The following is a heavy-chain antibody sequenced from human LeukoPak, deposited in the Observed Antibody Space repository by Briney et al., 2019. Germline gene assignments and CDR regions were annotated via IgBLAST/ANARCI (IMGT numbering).Heavy chain of an antibody. D-gene: IGHD2-15*01. CDR2: IIPILGIA. Sequence: VASVKVSCKASGGTFSSYAISWVRQAPGQGLEWMGRIIPILGIANYAQKFQGRVTITADKSTSTAYMELSSLRSEDTAVYYCARSAALLKDPYYFDYWGQGTLVTVSS. J-gene: IGHJ4*02. V-gene: IGHV1-69*04. CDR1: GGTFSSYA. CDR3: ARSAALLKDPYYFDY.